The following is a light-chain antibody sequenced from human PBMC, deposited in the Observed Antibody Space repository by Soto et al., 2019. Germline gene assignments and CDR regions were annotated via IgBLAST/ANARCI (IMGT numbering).Light chain of an antibody. J-gene: IGKJ1*01. Sequence: EIVLTQSPATLSLSPGERATLSCRASQSVSSYLAWYQQKPGQAPRILIYDASNRATGIPARFSGSGSGTEFTLTIRSLEPEDFAVYYCQQRSNWWTFGQGTKVDIK. CDR1: QSVSSY. V-gene: IGKV3-11*01. CDR2: DAS. CDR3: QQRSNWWT.